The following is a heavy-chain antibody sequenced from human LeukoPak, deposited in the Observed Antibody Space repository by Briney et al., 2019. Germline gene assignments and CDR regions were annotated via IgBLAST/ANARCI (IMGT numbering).Heavy chain of an antibody. CDR2: INHSGST. D-gene: IGHD3-10*01. Sequence: SETLSLTCAVYGGSFSGYYWSWIRQPPGKGLEWIGEINHSGSTNYNPSLKSRVTISVDTSKNQFTLKLSSVTAADTAVYYCARGQYYYGSGSYYDLDYWGQGTLATVSS. CDR1: GGSFSGYY. J-gene: IGHJ4*02. CDR3: ARGQYYYGSGSYYDLDY. V-gene: IGHV4-34*01.